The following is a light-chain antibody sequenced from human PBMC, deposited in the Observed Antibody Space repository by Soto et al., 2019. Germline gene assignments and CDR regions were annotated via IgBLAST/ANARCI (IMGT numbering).Light chain of an antibody. J-gene: IGKJ1*01. CDR2: GVS. Sequence: EKVLTQSPGTVSLSQVERASLSFRASQSVSSGYVAWYQQNPGQAPRLLIYGVSSRATGIPDRFSGSGSGTDFALTISRLEPQDFAVYYCQQYGSLPWTFGQGTKVDI. CDR3: QQYGSLPWT. V-gene: IGKV3-20*01. CDR1: QSVSSGY.